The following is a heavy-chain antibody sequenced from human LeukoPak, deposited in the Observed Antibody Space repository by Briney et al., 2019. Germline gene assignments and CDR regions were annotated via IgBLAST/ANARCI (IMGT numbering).Heavy chain of an antibody. Sequence: PGGSLRLSCAASGFTFSSYAMSWVRQAPGKGLEWVSAISGSGGSTYYADSVKGRSTISRDNSKNTLYLQMNSLRAEDTAVYYCAKVSDCSGGSCYLFDYWGQGILVTVSS. CDR2: ISGSGGST. V-gene: IGHV3-23*01. CDR3: AKVSDCSGGSCYLFDY. CDR1: GFTFSSYA. J-gene: IGHJ4*02. D-gene: IGHD2-15*01.